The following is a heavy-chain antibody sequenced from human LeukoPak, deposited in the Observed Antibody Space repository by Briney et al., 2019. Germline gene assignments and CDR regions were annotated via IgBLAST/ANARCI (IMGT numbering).Heavy chain of an antibody. Sequence: SETLSLTCTVSGGSISSYYWSWIRQPPGKGLEWIGYIYYSGSTNYNPSLKSRVTISVDTSKNQFSLKLSSVTAADTAVYYCARRYYDILTGYYKGHAFDIWGQGTMVTVSS. J-gene: IGHJ3*02. CDR2: IYYSGST. V-gene: IGHV4-59*08. CDR1: GGSISSYY. CDR3: ARRYYDILTGYYKGHAFDI. D-gene: IGHD3-9*01.